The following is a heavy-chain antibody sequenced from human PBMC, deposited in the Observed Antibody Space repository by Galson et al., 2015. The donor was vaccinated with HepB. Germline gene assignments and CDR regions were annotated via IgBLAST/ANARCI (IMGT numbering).Heavy chain of an antibody. V-gene: IGHV3-23*01. CDR3: AKDRNSTSPGTYGMDV. D-gene: IGHD6-6*01. Sequence: SLRLSCAASGFPFSTYTMSWVRQAPGKGLEWVSAISGSGGTTYYADSVRGRFTISRDDTKRTLYLQMNRLRGEATALYYCAKDRNSTSPGTYGMDVWGQGTTVTVFS. CDR1: GFPFSTYT. J-gene: IGHJ6*02. CDR2: ISGSGGTT.